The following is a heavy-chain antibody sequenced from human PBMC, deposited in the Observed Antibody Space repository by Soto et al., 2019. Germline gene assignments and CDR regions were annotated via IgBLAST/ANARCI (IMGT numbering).Heavy chain of an antibody. Sequence: SVKVSCKASGGAFSSYAISWVRQAHGQGLEWMGGIIPIFGTANYAQKFQGRVTITADESTSTAYMELSSLRSEDTAVYYCARDYYDSSGPNPPDAFDIWGQGTMVTVSS. J-gene: IGHJ3*02. CDR1: GGAFSSYA. CDR2: IIPIFGTA. CDR3: ARDYYDSSGPNPPDAFDI. V-gene: IGHV1-69*13. D-gene: IGHD3-22*01.